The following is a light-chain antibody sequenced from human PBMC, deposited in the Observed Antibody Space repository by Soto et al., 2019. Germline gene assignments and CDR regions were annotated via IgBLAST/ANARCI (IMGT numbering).Light chain of an antibody. CDR1: SSDIGGFYY. J-gene: IGLJ1*01. V-gene: IGLV2-14*01. CDR3: SSYSSSSTFYV. Sequence: QSVLTQPASVSGSPGQSITISCTGTSSDIGGFYYVSWYQHHPGKDPKLMIYQVSNWPSGVSNRFSGSKSGNTASLTISGLQAEDEADYFCSSYSSSSTFYVFGAGTKVTVL. CDR2: QVS.